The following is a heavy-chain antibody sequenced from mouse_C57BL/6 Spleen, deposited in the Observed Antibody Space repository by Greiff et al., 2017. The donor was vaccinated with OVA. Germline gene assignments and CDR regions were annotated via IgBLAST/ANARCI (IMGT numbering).Heavy chain of an antibody. CDR1: GYTFTDYE. J-gene: IGHJ4*01. CDR3: TREGFMDY. Sequence: VKLMESGAELVRPGASVTLSCKASGYTFTDYEMHWVKQTPVHGLEWIGAIDPETGGTAYNQKFKGKAILTADKSSSTAYMELRSLTSEDSAVYYCTREGFMDYWGQGTSVTVSS. CDR2: IDPETGGT. V-gene: IGHV1-15*01.